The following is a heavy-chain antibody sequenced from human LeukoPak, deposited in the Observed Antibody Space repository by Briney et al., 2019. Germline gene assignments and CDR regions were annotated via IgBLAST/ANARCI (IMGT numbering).Heavy chain of an antibody. CDR3: ATASSFNYDFWSHFDY. Sequence: ASVKVSCKVSGYTLTELSMHWVRQAPGKGLEWMGGFDPEDGETIYAQKFQGRVTMTEDTSTDTAYVELSSLRSEDTAVYYCATASSFNYDFWSHFDYWGQGTLVTVSS. V-gene: IGHV1-24*01. CDR2: FDPEDGET. J-gene: IGHJ4*02. CDR1: GYTLTELS. D-gene: IGHD3-3*01.